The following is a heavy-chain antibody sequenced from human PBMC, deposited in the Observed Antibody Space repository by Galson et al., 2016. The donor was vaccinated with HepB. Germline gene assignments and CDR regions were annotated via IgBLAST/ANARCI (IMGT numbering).Heavy chain of an antibody. J-gene: IGHJ4*02. Sequence: SVKVSCTASGFTVTTYVISWVRQAPGQGLEWMGWISAANGNKNQAQMFHGRATMTTNTTKTTAYMQLSGLRSEDTAVYFCAKGAGGYYDSWGQGTLVTVSS. CDR3: AKGAGGYYDS. D-gene: IGHD4/OR15-4a*01. CDR2: ISAANGNK. CDR1: GFTVTTYV. V-gene: IGHV1-18*01.